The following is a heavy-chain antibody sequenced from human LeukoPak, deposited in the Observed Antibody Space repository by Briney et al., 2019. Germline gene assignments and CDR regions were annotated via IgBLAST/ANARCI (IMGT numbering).Heavy chain of an antibody. D-gene: IGHD6-13*01. V-gene: IGHV3-74*01. J-gene: IGHJ4*02. CDR1: GFTFSSYW. CDR3: AREKQQRGFDY. CDR2: INSDGNIT. Sequence: AGGSLRLSCAASGFTFSSYWMHWVRQAPGKGLVWVSSINSDGNITNYADSVKGRFTISRDNAENTLYLRMNTLRADDTAVYYCAREKQQRGFDYWGQGTLVTVSS.